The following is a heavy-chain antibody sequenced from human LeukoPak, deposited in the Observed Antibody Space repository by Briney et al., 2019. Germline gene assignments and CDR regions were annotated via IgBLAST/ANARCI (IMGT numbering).Heavy chain of an antibody. CDR1: GGSISSYY. CDR2: IYYSGST. J-gene: IGHJ4*02. D-gene: IGHD6-19*01. V-gene: IGHV4-59*08. CDR3: ARRGPSVAGPNFDY. Sequence: SETLSLTCTVSGGSISSYYWSWIRQPPGKGLEWIGYIYYSGSTNYNPSLKSRVTISVDTSKNQFSLKLSSVTAADTAVYYCARRGPSVAGPNFDYWGQGTLVTVSS.